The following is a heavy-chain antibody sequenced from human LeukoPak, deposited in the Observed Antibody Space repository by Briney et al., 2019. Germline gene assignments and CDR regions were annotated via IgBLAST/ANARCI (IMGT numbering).Heavy chain of an antibody. D-gene: IGHD2-2*01. J-gene: IGHJ4*02. Sequence: GGSLRLSCAASGFTFSSYGMHWVRQAPGKGLEWVAFIRYDGSNKYYADSVKGRVTISRDNSKNTLYLQMNSLRAEDTAVYYCAKDGRPKRGCSSTSCLNYLDYWGQGTLVTVSS. CDR2: IRYDGSNK. V-gene: IGHV3-30*02. CDR1: GFTFSSYG. CDR3: AKDGRPKRGCSSTSCLNYLDY.